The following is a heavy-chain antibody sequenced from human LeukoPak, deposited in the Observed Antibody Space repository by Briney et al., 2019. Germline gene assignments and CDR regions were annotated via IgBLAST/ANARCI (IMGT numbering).Heavy chain of an antibody. CDR3: ASGGMGARKYYCDPFHH. CDR1: GFTVSSNY. CDR2: LYSAGAT. V-gene: IGHV3-53*01. D-gene: IGHD3-10*01. J-gene: IGHJ4*02. Sequence: GGSLRLSCAASGFTVSSNYMSWVRQAPGKGLEWVSILYSAGATYYADSVRGRFTISRDSSKNTVSLQMNSLRAEDTAVYYCASGGMGARKYYCDPFHHWGQGTLVTVSS.